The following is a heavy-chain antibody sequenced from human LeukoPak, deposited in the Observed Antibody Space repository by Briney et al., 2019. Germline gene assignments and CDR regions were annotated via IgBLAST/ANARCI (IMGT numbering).Heavy chain of an antibody. CDR3: ARMSGYCSGGSCYGNNWFDP. V-gene: IGHV1-46*01. D-gene: IGHD2-15*01. CDR2: INPSGGST. Sequence: GASVKVSCKASGYTFTSYYIHWVRQAPGEGLEWMGIINPSGGSTSYAQKFQGRVTITADESTSTAYMELSSLTSDDTAVYYCARMSGYCSGGSCYGNNWFDPWGQGTLVTVSS. CDR1: GYTFTSYY. J-gene: IGHJ5*02.